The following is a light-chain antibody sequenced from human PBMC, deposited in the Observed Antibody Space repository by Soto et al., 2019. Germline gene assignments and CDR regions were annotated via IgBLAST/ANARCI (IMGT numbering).Light chain of an antibody. CDR3: QLYNDWPLT. Sequence: EIVMTQSPGTLSVSPGEIATLSCRMSQNINNNLAWYQQKPGQVHRLLIYHASTGPTGIPARFSGGGSGTELTLTIGSVQSEEFEIYYCQLYNDWPLTFGGGTKVEIQ. J-gene: IGKJ4*01. V-gene: IGKV3-15*01. CDR2: HAS. CDR1: QNINNN.